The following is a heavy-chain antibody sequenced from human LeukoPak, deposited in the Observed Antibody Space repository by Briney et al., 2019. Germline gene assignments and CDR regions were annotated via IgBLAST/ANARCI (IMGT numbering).Heavy chain of an antibody. D-gene: IGHD3-22*01. CDR3: ASLGDDSSGYPFDY. J-gene: IGHJ4*02. CDR2: ITHSGST. CDR1: GGSFSGYY. Sequence: SQTLSLTCAVYGGSFSGYYWSWIRQPPGKGLEWFGEITHSGSTNYNPSLKSRVTISVDTSKNQFSLKLSSVTAADTAVYYCASLGDDSSGYPFDYWGQGTLVTVSS. V-gene: IGHV4-34*01.